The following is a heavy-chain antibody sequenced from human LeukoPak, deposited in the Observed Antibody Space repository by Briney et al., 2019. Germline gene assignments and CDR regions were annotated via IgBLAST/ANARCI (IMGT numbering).Heavy chain of an antibody. V-gene: IGHV4-30-4*07. J-gene: IGHJ5*02. Sequence: SQTLSLTCAVSGGSISSGGYSWSWIRQPPGKAIEFIAYIYCTGNTYFNPPLMSRVTISVDTSKNQFSLKLSSVTAADTAVYYCARVLAAAGDNWFDPWGQGTLVTVSS. D-gene: IGHD6-13*01. CDR2: IYCTGNT. CDR1: GGSISSGGYS. CDR3: ARVLAAAGDNWFDP.